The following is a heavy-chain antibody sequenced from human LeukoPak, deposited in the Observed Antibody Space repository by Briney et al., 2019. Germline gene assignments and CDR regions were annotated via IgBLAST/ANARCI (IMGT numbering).Heavy chain of an antibody. J-gene: IGHJ6*02. Sequence: PGGSLRLSCAASGFTFSGSAMHWVRQASGKGLEWVGRIRSKANSYATAYAASVKGRFTISRDDSKNTAYLQMNSLKTEDTAVYYCTRDVSSSSVYYGMDVWGQGTTVTVSS. CDR3: TRDVSSSSVYYGMDV. D-gene: IGHD6-6*01. CDR2: IRSKANSYAT. CDR1: GFTFSGSA. V-gene: IGHV3-73*01.